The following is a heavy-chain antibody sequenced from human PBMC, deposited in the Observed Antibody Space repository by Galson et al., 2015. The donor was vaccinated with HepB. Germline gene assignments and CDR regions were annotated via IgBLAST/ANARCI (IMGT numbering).Heavy chain of an antibody. CDR1: GFTFSSYA. Sequence: SLRLSCAASGFTFSSYAMHWVRQAPGKGLEWVAVISYDGSNKYYADSVKGRFTISRDNSKNTLYLQMNSLRAEDTAVYYCARYYGSGSYSPVFDYWGQGTLVTVSS. CDR3: ARYYGSGSYSPVFDY. CDR2: ISYDGSNK. J-gene: IGHJ4*02. D-gene: IGHD3-10*01. V-gene: IGHV3-30-3*01.